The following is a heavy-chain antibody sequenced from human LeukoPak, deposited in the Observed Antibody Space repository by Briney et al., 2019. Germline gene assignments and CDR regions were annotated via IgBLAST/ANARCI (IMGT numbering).Heavy chain of an antibody. D-gene: IGHD2-15*01. Sequence: PGGSLRLSCVLSGFTVISTYISWFRQTPGKGLEWVSIIYAGGTTYYADSVKGRFTISRDNSKNTLYLQMNSLRAADTGVYYCARSTGYCSGGSCYSFDYWGQGALVTVSS. CDR2: IYAGGTT. CDR1: GFTVISTY. CDR3: ARSTGYCSGGSCYSFDY. J-gene: IGHJ4*02. V-gene: IGHV3-66*01.